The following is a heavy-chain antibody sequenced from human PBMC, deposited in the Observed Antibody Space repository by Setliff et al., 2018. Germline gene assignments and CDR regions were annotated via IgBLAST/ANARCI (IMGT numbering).Heavy chain of an antibody. CDR2: MNPNTGYT. CDR3: AVSTIFGVVSPTPDAFDI. Sequence: ASVKVSCKASGYSFSTYDINWVRQAAGQGLEWMGWMNPNTGYTGYARNFQGRVTMTRNTSISTAYMELSRLRSEDTAVYYCAVSTIFGVVSPTPDAFDIWGQGTMVTVSS. V-gene: IGHV1-8*02. CDR1: GYSFSTYD. D-gene: IGHD3-3*01. J-gene: IGHJ3*02.